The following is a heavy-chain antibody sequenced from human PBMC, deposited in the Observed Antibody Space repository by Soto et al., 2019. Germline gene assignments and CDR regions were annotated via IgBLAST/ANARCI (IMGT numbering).Heavy chain of an antibody. Sequence: LRLSCAASGVTFTSYAMTWVRQVPGEGLQWVSSISKSGDSTYYADSVKGRFTTSRDNSKNTLYLQMNSLRAEDTAIYYCAKGSFGFDYWSQGTLVTVSS. D-gene: IGHD3-10*01. V-gene: IGHV3-23*01. J-gene: IGHJ4*02. CDR3: AKGSFGFDY. CDR2: ISKSGDST. CDR1: GVTFTSYA.